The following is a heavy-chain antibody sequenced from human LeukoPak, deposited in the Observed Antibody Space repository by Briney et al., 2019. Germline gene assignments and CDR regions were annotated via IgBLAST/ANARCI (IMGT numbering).Heavy chain of an antibody. J-gene: IGHJ4*02. V-gene: IGHV1-69*13. CDR3: ARPRYSSSRYMFDY. CDR1: GYTFTGYY. CDR2: IIPIFGTA. Sequence: SVKVSCKASGYTFTGYYMHWVRQAPGQGLEWMGGIIPIFGTANYAQKFQGRVTITADESTSTAYMELSSLRSEDTAVYYCARPRYSSSRYMFDYWGQGTLVTVSS. D-gene: IGHD6-13*01.